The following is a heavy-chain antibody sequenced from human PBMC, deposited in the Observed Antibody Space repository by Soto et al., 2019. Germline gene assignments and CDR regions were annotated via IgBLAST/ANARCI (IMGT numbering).Heavy chain of an antibody. V-gene: IGHV3-23*01. D-gene: IGHD3-3*01. J-gene: IGHJ6*02. CDR2: IIDSGGST. Sequence: GGSLRLSCAASGFTFSSCAMGWVRQAPGKGLEWVSDIIDSGGSTYYADSVKGRFTISRDNSKNTLYLQMNSLKTEDTAVYYCTTLSITIFGVVLMDVWGQGTTVTVSS. CDR1: GFTFSSCA. CDR3: TTLSITIFGVVLMDV.